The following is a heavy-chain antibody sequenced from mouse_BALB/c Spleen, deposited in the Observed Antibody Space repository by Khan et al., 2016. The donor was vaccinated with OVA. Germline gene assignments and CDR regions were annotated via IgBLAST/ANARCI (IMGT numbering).Heavy chain of an antibody. CDR1: GYTFTDFT. Sequence: QVQLQQSGAELVRPGVSVKISCKGSGYTFTDFTIHWVKQSHAKSLEWIGVISTYYGDATYNQKFKGKATMTVDKTSSTAYMELARLTSEDSAIXYLKRGGGGNRFAYWGQGTLVTVSA. CDR3: KRGGGGNRFAY. CDR2: ISTYYGDA. J-gene: IGHJ3*01. V-gene: IGHV1S137*01.